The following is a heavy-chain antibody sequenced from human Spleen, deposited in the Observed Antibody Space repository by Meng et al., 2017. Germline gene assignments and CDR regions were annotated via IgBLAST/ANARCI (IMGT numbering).Heavy chain of an antibody. CDR2: ISYDGSKK. CDR3: TSEVLNYGDNGAHH. Sequence: GGSLRLSCAASGFTFNTNAMHWVRQAPGKGLEWVAVISYDGSKKYYADSVKGRFTISRDNAKNTLYLQMNSLRAEDTAVYYCTSEVLNYGDNGAHHWGQGTLVTVSS. CDR1: GFTFNTNA. J-gene: IGHJ5*02. V-gene: IGHV3-30*04. D-gene: IGHD4-17*01.